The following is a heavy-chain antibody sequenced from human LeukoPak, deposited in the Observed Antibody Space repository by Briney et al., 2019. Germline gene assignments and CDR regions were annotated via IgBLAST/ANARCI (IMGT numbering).Heavy chain of an antibody. CDR1: GFIVSSNY. CDR3: AREAVTNDN. J-gene: IGHJ4*02. D-gene: IGHD4-11*01. Sequence: PGGSLRLSCAASGFIVSSNYMSWVRQAPGKGLEWVSVINGGGNTYYTDSVKGRFSISRDNSKNSLYLQMNSLRAEDTAVYYCAREAVTNDNWGQGTLVTVSS. V-gene: IGHV3-53*01. CDR2: INGGGNT.